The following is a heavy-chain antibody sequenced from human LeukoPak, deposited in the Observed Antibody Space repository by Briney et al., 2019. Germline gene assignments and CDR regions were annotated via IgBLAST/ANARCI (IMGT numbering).Heavy chain of an antibody. CDR1: GGSISSSTYY. V-gene: IGHV4-39*01. J-gene: IGHJ4*02. D-gene: IGHD2-2*01. Sequence: SETLSLTCTVSGGSISSSTYYWGWIRQPPGKGLGGIGTFYISGSTYYNPSLKSRVTISVDTSRNQFSLKLSSVTAADAAVYYCARAYCSSASCAKLGYFDYWGQGTLVTVSS. CDR2: FYISGST. CDR3: ARAYCSSASCAKLGYFDY.